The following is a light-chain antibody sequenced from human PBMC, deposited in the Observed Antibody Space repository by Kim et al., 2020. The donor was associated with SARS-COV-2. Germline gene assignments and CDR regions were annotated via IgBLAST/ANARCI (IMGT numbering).Light chain of an antibody. J-gene: IGKJ2*01. V-gene: IGKV3-11*01. CDR2: DAS. Sequence: EIVLPQSPGTLSLSPGERATLSCRASQSISSYVAWYQQKPGQTPRLLIYDASTRAPGIPARFSGSGSGTDFTLTISSLEPADFAVYYCHHRALLLRTFGQGTKLEI. CDR3: HHRALLLRT. CDR1: QSISSY.